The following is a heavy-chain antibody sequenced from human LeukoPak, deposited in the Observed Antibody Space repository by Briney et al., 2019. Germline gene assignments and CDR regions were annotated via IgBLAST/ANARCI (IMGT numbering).Heavy chain of an antibody. D-gene: IGHD6-13*01. Sequence: KPGGSLRLSCAASGFTFSSYSMNWVRQAPGKGLEWVSSISSSSSYIYYADSVKGRFTISRDNAKNSLYLQMNSLRAEDTAVYYCARDIAAAGFFDYWGQGTLVTVSS. V-gene: IGHV3-21*01. CDR2: ISSSSSYI. J-gene: IGHJ4*02. CDR3: ARDIAAAGFFDY. CDR1: GFTFSSYS.